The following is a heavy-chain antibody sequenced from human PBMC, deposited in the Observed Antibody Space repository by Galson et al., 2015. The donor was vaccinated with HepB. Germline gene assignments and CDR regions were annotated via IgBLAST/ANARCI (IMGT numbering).Heavy chain of an antibody. CDR3: ARDRDFDYGGNSRASWFDP. Sequence: TLSLTCTVSGGSISSGGYYWSWIRQHPGKGLEWIGYIYYSGSTYYNPSLKSRVTISVDTSKNQFSLKLSSVTAADTAVYYCARDRDFDYGGNSRASWFDPWGQGTLVTVSS. J-gene: IGHJ5*02. V-gene: IGHV4-31*03. CDR1: GGSISSGGYY. D-gene: IGHD4-23*01. CDR2: IYYSGST.